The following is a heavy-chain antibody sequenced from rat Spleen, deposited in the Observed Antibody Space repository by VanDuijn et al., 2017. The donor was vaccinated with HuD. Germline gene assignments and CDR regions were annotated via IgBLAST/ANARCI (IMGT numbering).Heavy chain of an antibody. J-gene: IGHJ3*01. Sequence: EVQLVESGGGLVQPGRSLKLSCAASGFTFSNYYMAWVRQAPKKGLEWVASISYEGSSTYYGDSVKGRFTISRDNSKNTLYLQMDSLRSEDTATYFCARLGGLRNWFAYWGQGTLVTVSS. CDR1: GFTFSNYY. CDR2: ISYEGSST. CDR3: ARLGGLRNWFAY. D-gene: IGHD4-3*01. V-gene: IGHV5-22*01.